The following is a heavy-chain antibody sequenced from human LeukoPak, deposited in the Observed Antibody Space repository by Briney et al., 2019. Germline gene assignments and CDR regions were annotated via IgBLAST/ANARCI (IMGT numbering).Heavy chain of an antibody. CDR1: GGSFSGYY. V-gene: IGHV4-34*01. CDR3: ARVHSYGYSPRFDY. CDR2: INHSGST. J-gene: IGHJ4*02. D-gene: IGHD5-18*01. Sequence: SETLSLTCAVYGGSFSGYYWSWIRQPPGKGLEWIGEINHSGSTNYNPSLKSRVTISVDTSKNQFSLKLSSATAADTAVYYCARVHSYGYSPRFDYWGQGTLVTVSS.